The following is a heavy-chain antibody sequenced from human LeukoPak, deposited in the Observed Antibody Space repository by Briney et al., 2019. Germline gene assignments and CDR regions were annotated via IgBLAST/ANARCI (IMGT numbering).Heavy chain of an antibody. V-gene: IGHV1-18*01. CDR3: ARVDAREPITIFVPTRGNWFDP. Sequence: GASVKVSCKASGYTFTNYGISWVRQAPGQGLEWLGWISAYNGNTDYAQKLQGRVTMTTDTSTTTVYMDLRSLRSDDTAVYYCARVDAREPITIFVPTRGNWFDPWDQGTLVTVSS. CDR2: ISAYNGNT. J-gene: IGHJ5*02. CDR1: GYTFTNYG. D-gene: IGHD3-3*01.